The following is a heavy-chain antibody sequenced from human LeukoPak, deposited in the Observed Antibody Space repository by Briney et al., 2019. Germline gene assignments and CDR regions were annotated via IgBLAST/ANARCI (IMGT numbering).Heavy chain of an antibody. CDR3: ARDASGSYYFDY. J-gene: IGHJ4*02. D-gene: IGHD3-10*01. V-gene: IGHV3-48*01. CDR1: GFTFSRYS. CDR2: ISSSGNTI. Sequence: GGSLRLSCAASGFTFSRYSLNWVRQAPGKGLEWVSYISSSGNTINYADSVKGRFTLSRDTARNSVYLQMNSLRAEDTGVYYCARDASGSYYFDYWGRGTLVTVSS.